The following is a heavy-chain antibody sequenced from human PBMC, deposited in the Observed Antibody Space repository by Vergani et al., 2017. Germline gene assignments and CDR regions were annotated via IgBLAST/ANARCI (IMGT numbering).Heavy chain of an antibody. D-gene: IGHD3-16*02. CDR1: GGPISSYY. J-gene: IGHJ4*02. CDR3: ARSPGGVIVDIDY. V-gene: IGHV4-59*01. CDR2: IYYSGST. Sequence: QVQLQESGPGLVKPSETLSLTCTVSGGPISSYYWSWIRQPPGKGLEWIGYIYYSGSTNYNPSLKSRVTISVATSKNHFSLKLSSVTAADTAVYYCARSPGGVIVDIDYWGQGTLVTVSS.